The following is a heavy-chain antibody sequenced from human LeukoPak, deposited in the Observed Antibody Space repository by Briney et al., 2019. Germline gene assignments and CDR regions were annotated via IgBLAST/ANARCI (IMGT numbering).Heavy chain of an antibody. CDR1: GGSFSGYY. V-gene: IGHV4-34*01. D-gene: IGHD4-11*01. CDR2: INHSGST. CDR3: ARLTTNMDV. J-gene: IGHJ6*03. Sequence: SETLSLTCAVYGGSFSGYYWSWIRQPPGKGLEWIGEINHSGSTNYNPSLKSRVTISVDTSKNQFSLKLSSVTAADTAVYYCARLTTNMDVWGKGTTVTVSS.